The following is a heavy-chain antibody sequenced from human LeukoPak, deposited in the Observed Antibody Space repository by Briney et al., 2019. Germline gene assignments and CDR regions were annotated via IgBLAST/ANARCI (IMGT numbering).Heavy chain of an antibody. J-gene: IGHJ3*02. CDR3: ARTTTGYSYGHGAFDI. Sequence: SETLSLTCTVPGGSISSYSWSWIRQPPGKGLEWIGYFYYTGGTNYNHSIKSPVSVSVDTPQNKLSLKLSSVTAADTAVYYCARTTTGYSYGHGAFDIWGQGTMVTVSS. D-gene: IGHD5-18*01. V-gene: IGHV4-59*08. CDR1: GGSISSYS. CDR2: FYYTGGT.